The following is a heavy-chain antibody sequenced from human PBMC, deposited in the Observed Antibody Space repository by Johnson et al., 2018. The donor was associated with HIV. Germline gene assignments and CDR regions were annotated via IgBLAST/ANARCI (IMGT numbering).Heavy chain of an antibody. CDR1: GFTFSDYY. CDR3: ARIPGSGWEHDAFDI. Sequence: QVQLVESGGGLVNPGGSLRLSCAASGFTFSDYYMSWIRQAPERGLAWVSYISSGGGTIYYADSVKGRFTISRDNAKNSLYLQMNSLRAEDTAVYYCARIPGSGWEHDAFDIWGQGRMVTVSS. J-gene: IGHJ3*02. D-gene: IGHD6-19*01. CDR2: ISSGGGTI. V-gene: IGHV3-11*04.